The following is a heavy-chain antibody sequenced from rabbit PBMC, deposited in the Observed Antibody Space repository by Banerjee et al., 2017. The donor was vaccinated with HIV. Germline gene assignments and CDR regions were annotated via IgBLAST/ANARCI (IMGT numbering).Heavy chain of an antibody. J-gene: IGHJ4*01. Sequence: QEQLEESGGGLVKPEGSLTLTCTASGFDLSNYYCICWVRQAPGKGLEWIACIYTGDGATYYASWAKGRFTISKTSSTTVTLQMTSLTAADTATYFCARGAYGGFDLWGPGTLVTVS. CDR2: IYTGDGAT. D-gene: IGHD4-2*01. CDR3: ARGAYGGFDL. CDR1: GFDLSNYYC. V-gene: IGHV1S45*01.